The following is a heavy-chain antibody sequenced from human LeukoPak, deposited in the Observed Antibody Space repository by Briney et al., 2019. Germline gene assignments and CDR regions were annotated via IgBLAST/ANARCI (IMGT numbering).Heavy chain of an antibody. J-gene: IGHJ4*02. V-gene: IGHV4-4*07. CDR1: GDSISNYH. CDR3: ARAISSLVHSSSWSFDY. CDR2: VYGMGGT. Sequence: PSETLPLTCTVSGDSISNYHWSWIRQPARKGLEWIGRVYGMGGTNYNPSLKSRVTMSLDTSKNQFSLTLTSVSAADTAVYYCARAISSLVHSSSWSFDYWGQGNLVTVSS. D-gene: IGHD6-13*01.